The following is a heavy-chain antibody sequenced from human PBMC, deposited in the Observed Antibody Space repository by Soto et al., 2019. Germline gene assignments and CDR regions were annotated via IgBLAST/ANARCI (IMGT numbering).Heavy chain of an antibody. Sequence: ASVKVSCKASGYTFTSYDINWVRQATGQGLEWMGWMNPNSGNTGYAQKFQGRVTMTRNTSISTAYMELSSLRSEDTAVYYCARAFNDYGDYPDAFDIWGQGTMVT. D-gene: IGHD4-17*01. CDR1: GYTFTSYD. V-gene: IGHV1-8*01. CDR3: ARAFNDYGDYPDAFDI. CDR2: MNPNSGNT. J-gene: IGHJ3*02.